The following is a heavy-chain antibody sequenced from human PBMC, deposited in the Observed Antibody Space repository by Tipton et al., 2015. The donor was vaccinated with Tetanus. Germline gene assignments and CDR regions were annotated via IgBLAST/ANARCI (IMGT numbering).Heavy chain of an antibody. D-gene: IGHD3-16*01. CDR3: AASELGTRGGFRAFDI. J-gene: IGHJ3*02. Sequence: QLVQSGAEVKKPGESLKISCKGSGYSFTSYWIGWVRQMPGKGLEWMGSIYPGDSDTKYSPSFQGRVTISADKSINTAYLQWSSLKASDTVMYYCAASELGTRGGFRAFDIWGQGTMVTVSS. V-gene: IGHV5-51*01. CDR2: IYPGDSDT. CDR1: GYSFTSYW.